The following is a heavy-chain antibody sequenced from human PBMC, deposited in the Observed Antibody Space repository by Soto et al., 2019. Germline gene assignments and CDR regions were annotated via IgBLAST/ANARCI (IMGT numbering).Heavy chain of an antibody. J-gene: IGHJ3*02. V-gene: IGHV4-59*12. D-gene: IGHD4-4*01. CDR2: IYYSGST. Sequence: PSETLSLTCTVSGGSISSFYWSWIRQPPGKGLEWIGYIYYSGSTNYNPSLKSRVTISVDTSKNQFSLKLSSVTAADTAVYYCARDGYSRYAFDIWGQGTMVTVS. CDR3: ARDGYSRYAFDI. CDR1: GGSISSFY.